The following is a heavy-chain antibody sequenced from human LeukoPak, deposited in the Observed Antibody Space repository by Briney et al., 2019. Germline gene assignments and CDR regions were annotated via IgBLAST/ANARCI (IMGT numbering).Heavy chain of an antibody. J-gene: IGHJ4*02. V-gene: IGHV3-23*01. Sequence: GGSLRLSCAASGFMFSSNWMSWVRQAPGVGLEWVSAIDGGGGRTWHADSVRGRFTISRDNSKNTLFMQMNSLRAEDTAVYYCAKDFYDSSGSRYDYWGQGTLVTVSS. CDR2: IDGGGGRT. D-gene: IGHD3-22*01. CDR1: GFMFSSNW. CDR3: AKDFYDSSGSRYDY.